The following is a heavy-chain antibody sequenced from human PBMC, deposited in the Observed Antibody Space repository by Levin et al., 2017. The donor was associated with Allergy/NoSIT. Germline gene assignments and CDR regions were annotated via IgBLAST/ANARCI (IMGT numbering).Heavy chain of an antibody. CDR2: IWYDGSNK. D-gene: IGHD2-2*01. CDR1: GFTFSSYG. Sequence: GGSLRLSCAASGFTFSSYGMHWVRQAPGKGLEWVAVIWYDGSNKYYADSVKGRFTISRDNSKNTLYLQMNSLRAEDTAVYYGARGTRLLLYAFDIWGQGTMVTVSS. CDR3: ARGTRLLLYAFDI. V-gene: IGHV3-33*01. J-gene: IGHJ3*02.